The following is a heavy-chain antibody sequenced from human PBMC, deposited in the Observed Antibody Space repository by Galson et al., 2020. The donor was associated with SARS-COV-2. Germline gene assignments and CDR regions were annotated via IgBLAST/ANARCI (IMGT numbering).Heavy chain of an antibody. Sequence: GESLKISCEASGFTFDDYGMSWVRQAPGKGLEWVSAINWNGDSTGYADSVRGRFTISRDNAKNSLYLQMNSLRAEDTALYHCVRGAEGYRDYVFGYYYYYMDGWGKGTTVTISS. CDR1: GFTFDDYG. CDR2: INWNGDST. CDR3: VRGAEGYRDYVFGYYYYYMDG. J-gene: IGHJ6*03. D-gene: IGHD4-17*01. V-gene: IGHV3-20*01.